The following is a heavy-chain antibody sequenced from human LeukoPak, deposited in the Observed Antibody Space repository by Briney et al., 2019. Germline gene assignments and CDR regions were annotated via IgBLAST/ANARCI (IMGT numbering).Heavy chain of an antibody. J-gene: IGHJ3*02. CDR2: FDPEDGAT. D-gene: IGHD3-3*01. CDR3: ATGDSHYDFWSGSVVAFDI. Sequence: ASVKVSCKVSGYTLTELSMHWVRQAPRKGLEWMGGFDPEDGATVYAQKFQGRVTMTEDTSTDTAYMELSSLRSEDTAVYYCATGDSHYDFWSGSVVAFDIWGQGTMVTVSS. V-gene: IGHV1-24*01. CDR1: GYTLTELS.